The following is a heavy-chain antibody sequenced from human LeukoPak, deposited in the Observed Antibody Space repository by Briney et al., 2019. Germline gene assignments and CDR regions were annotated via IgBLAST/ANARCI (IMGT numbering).Heavy chain of an antibody. J-gene: IGHJ4*02. CDR1: GGSISSGGYY. CDR3: ARDHYCSGGSCLTLRFDY. CDR2: IYYSGST. V-gene: IGHV4-31*03. D-gene: IGHD2-15*01. Sequence: SETLSLTCTVSGGSISSGGYYWSWIRQHPGKGLEWIGYIYYSGSTYYNPSLKSRVTISVDTSKNQFSLKLSSVTAADTAVYYCARDHYCSGGSCLTLRFDYWGQGTLVTVSS.